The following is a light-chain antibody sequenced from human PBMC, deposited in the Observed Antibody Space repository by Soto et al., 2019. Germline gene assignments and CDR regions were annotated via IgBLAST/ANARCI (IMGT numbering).Light chain of an antibody. Sequence: EIVLTQSPGTLSLSPGERATLSCRASQSITRSFLVWYQQKPGQTPRLLIHGASSRATGIPDRFSGSGSGTDFSLTISRLEPEDFAVYYCQHYVSSPPWTFGQGTKVEIK. CDR3: QHYVSSPPWT. CDR1: QSITRSF. CDR2: GAS. J-gene: IGKJ1*01. V-gene: IGKV3-20*01.